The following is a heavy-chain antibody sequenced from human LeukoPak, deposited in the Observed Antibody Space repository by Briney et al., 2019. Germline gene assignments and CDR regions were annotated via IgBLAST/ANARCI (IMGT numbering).Heavy chain of an antibody. Sequence: PGGSLRLSCAASGFTFSTYAVNWVRQAPGKGLEWVSTISGSGDSTYYADSVKGRFTISRDNSKNTLYLQMNSLRAEDTAVYYCAKAEVSGDYFDYWGQGTLVTVSS. D-gene: IGHD1-1*01. V-gene: IGHV3-23*01. J-gene: IGHJ4*02. CDR3: AKAEVSGDYFDY. CDR2: ISGSGDST. CDR1: GFTFSTYA.